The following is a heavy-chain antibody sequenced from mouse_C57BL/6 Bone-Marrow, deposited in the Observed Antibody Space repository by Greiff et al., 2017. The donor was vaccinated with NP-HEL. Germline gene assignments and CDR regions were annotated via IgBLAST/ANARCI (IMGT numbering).Heavy chain of an antibody. J-gene: IGHJ2*01. Sequence: QVQLQQSGAELVRPGTSVKVSCKASGYAFTNYLIEWVKQRPGQGLEWIGVINPGSGGTNYNEKFKGKATLTADKSSSTAYMQLSSLTSEDSAVYFCARSFTTVALYYFDYWGQGTTLTVSS. V-gene: IGHV1-54*01. CDR1: GYAFTNYL. CDR3: ARSFTTVALYYFDY. CDR2: INPGSGGT. D-gene: IGHD1-1*01.